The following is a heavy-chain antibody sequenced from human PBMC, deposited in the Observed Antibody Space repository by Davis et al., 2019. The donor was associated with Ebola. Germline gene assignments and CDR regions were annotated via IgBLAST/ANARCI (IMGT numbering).Heavy chain of an antibody. CDR1: GFTFSSYA. CDR2: ISGSGGST. CDR3: AKSWYSSGWYGWYFDL. V-gene: IGHV3-23*01. D-gene: IGHD6-19*01. J-gene: IGHJ2*01. Sequence: PGGSLRLSCAASGFTFSSYAMSWVRQAPGKGLEWVSAISGSGGSTYYADSVKGRFTISRDNSKNTLYLQMNSLRAEDTAVYYCAKSWYSSGWYGWYFDLWGRGTLVTVSS.